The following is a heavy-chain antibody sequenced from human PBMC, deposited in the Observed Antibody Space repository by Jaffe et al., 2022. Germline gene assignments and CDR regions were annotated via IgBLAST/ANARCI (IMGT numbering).Heavy chain of an antibody. V-gene: IGHV3-30*18. CDR2: ISYDGSNK. D-gene: IGHD3-16*01. CDR1: GFTFSSYG. Sequence: QVQLVESGGGVVQPGRSLRLSCAASGFTFSSYGMHWVRQAPGKGLEWVAVISYDGSNKYYADSVKGRFTISRDNSKNTLYLQMNSLRAEDTAVYYCAKDMGGYSDYWGQGTLVTVSS. J-gene: IGHJ4*02. CDR3: AKDMGGYSDY.